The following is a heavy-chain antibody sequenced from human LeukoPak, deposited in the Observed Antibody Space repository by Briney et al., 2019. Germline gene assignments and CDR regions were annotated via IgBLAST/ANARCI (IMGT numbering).Heavy chain of an antibody. CDR1: GFTFSSYG. CDR2: IWYDGSNK. Sequence: PGGSLRLSCAASGFTFSSYGMHWVRQAPGKGLEWVAVIWYDGSNKYYADSVKGRFTISRDNSKNALYLQMNSLRAEDTAVYYCARAIDDYYYYYMDVWGKGTTVTVSS. D-gene: IGHD3-3*01. V-gene: IGHV3-33*01. CDR3: ARAIDDYYYYYMDV. J-gene: IGHJ6*03.